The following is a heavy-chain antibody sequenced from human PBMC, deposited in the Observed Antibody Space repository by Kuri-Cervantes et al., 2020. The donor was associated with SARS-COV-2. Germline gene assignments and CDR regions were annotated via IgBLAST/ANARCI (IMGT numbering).Heavy chain of an antibody. CDR1: GGSISSYY. D-gene: IGHD6-19*01. J-gene: IGHJ4*02. V-gene: IGHV4-59*01. CDR2: IYYSGST. CDR3: AGEQWLGPFDY. Sequence: SETLSLTCTVSGGSISSYYWSWIRQPLGKGLEWIGYIYYSGSTNYNPSLKSRVTISVDTSKNQFSLKLSSVTAADTAVYYCAGEQWLGPFDYWGQGTLVTVSS.